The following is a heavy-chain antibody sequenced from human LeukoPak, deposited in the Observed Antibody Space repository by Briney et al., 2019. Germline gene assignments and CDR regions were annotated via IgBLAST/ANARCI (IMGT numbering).Heavy chain of an antibody. J-gene: IGHJ4*02. D-gene: IGHD6-13*01. CDR3: ARGGSSRFDQ. CDR1: GFTFTTYW. Sequence: GGSLRLSCAASGFTFTTYWMSWVRQPPGKRLEWVAKISPDGSEKYYVDSVKGRFTISRDNAKNSLDLEMRSLGADDTAVYYCARGGSSRFDQWGQGTLVTVSP. CDR2: ISPDGSEK. V-gene: IGHV3-7*04.